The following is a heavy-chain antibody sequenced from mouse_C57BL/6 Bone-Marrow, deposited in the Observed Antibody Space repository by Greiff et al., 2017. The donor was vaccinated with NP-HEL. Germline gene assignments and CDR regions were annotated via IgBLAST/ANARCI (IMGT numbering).Heavy chain of an antibody. V-gene: IGHV5-16*01. Sequence: EVMLVESEGGLVQPGSSMKLSCTASGFTFSDYYMAWVRPVPEKGLEWVANINYDGSSTYYLDSLKSRFLISRDNAKNILYLQMSSLKSEDTATYYCARDPPGEGTWYFDVWGTGTTVTVSS. CDR3: ARDPPGEGTWYFDV. J-gene: IGHJ1*03. D-gene: IGHD2-14*01. CDR1: GFTFSDYY. CDR2: INYDGSST.